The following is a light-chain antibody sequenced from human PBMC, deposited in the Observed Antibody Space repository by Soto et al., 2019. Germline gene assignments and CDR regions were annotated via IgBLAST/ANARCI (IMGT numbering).Light chain of an antibody. Sequence: DIQMKQSPSTLSASVGDTVTITCRASQTISRWLAWYQQKPGKAPRLLIYTASTLESGVPSRFSASGSGTEFTLTISSLHPDDFATYYCQEYNNYWTFGQGTKVDIK. V-gene: IGKV1-5*01. CDR2: TAS. CDR1: QTISRW. CDR3: QEYNNYWT. J-gene: IGKJ1*01.